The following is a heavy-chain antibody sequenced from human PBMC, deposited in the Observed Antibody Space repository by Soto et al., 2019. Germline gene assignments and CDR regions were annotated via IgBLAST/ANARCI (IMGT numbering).Heavy chain of an antibody. Sequence: SETLSLTCTVSGGSISSYYWSWIRQPAGKGLEWIGRIYTSGSTNYNPSLKSRVTMSVDTSKNQFSLKLSSVTAADTAVYYCARGVYYYDRSGYYEGIDHWGQGTLVTVSS. V-gene: IGHV4-4*07. CDR3: ARGVYYYDRSGYYEGIDH. D-gene: IGHD3-22*01. CDR1: GGSISSYY. J-gene: IGHJ4*02. CDR2: IYTSGST.